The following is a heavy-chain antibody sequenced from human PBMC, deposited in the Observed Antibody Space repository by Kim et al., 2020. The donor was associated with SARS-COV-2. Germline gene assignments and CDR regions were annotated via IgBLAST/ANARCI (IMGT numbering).Heavy chain of an antibody. CDR1: GGTFSSYA. J-gene: IGHJ2*01. V-gene: IGHV1-69*06. Sequence: SVKVSCKASGGTFSSYAISWVRQAPGQGLEWMGGIIPIFGTANYAQKFQGRVTITADKSTSTAYMELSSLRSEDTAVYYCASHGEYYYDSSGYLDWYFDLWGRGTLVTVSS. CDR3: ASHGEYYYDSSGYLDWYFDL. D-gene: IGHD3-22*01. CDR2: IIPIFGTA.